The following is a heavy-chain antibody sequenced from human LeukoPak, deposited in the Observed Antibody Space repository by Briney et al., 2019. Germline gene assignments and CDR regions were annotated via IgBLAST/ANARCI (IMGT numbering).Heavy chain of an antibody. V-gene: IGHV4-39*07. Sequence: SETLSLTCTVSGGSISSSSYHWGWIRQSPGKGLEWIGSIYYSGSTYYNPSLKSRVAISVDTSKNQFSLKLSSVTAADTAVYYCARDTGRYGYYDSSGYYYGSAAFDIWGQGTMVTVSS. CDR1: GGSISSSSYH. J-gene: IGHJ3*02. CDR2: IYYSGST. CDR3: ARDTGRYGYYDSSGYYYGSAAFDI. D-gene: IGHD3-22*01.